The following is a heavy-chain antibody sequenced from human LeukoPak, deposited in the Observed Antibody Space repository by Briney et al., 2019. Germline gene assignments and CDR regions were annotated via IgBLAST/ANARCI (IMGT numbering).Heavy chain of an antibody. D-gene: IGHD6-19*01. CDR3: ATSWVVAGIGNYYDMDV. V-gene: IGHV1-24*01. CDR1: GYTLTELS. CDR2: FDPEDGET. Sequence: ASVKVSCTVSGYTLTELSMHWVRQAPGKGLEWMGGFDPEDGETIYAQKFQGRVTMTEDTSTDTAYMELSSLRSEDTAVYYCATSWVVAGIGNYYDMDVWGKGTTVTVSS. J-gene: IGHJ6*04.